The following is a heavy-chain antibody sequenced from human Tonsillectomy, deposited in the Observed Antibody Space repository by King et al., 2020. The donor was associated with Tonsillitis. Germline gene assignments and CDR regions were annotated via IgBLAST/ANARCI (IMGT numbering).Heavy chain of an antibody. Sequence: VQLPQWGAGLLKPSETLSLTCAVYGGSFSGYCWSWLRQPPGKGLEWIGEINHSGSTNYNPSLKSRVTISVDTSKNQFSLKLSSVTAADTAVYYCARGRYGDYVKYYFDYWGQGTLVTVSS. CDR2: INHSGST. J-gene: IGHJ4*02. CDR1: GGSFSGYC. V-gene: IGHV4-34*01. D-gene: IGHD4-17*01. CDR3: ARGRYGDYVKYYFDY.